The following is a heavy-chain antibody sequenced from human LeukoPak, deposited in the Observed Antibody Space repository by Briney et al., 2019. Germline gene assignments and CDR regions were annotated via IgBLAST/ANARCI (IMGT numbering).Heavy chain of an antibody. CDR2: INSDGSST. V-gene: IGHV3-74*01. CDR3: AKDGGYYVTYFDY. D-gene: IGHD3-10*02. Sequence: PGGSLRLSCAASGFTFSSYWMHWVRQAPGKGLVWVSRINSDGSSTSYADSVKGRFTISRDNAKNTLYLQMNSLRVEDTAVYYCAKDGGYYVTYFDYWGQGTLVTVSS. J-gene: IGHJ4*02. CDR1: GFTFSSYW.